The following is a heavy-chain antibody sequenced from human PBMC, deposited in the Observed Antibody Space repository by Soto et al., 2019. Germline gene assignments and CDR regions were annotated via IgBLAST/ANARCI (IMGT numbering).Heavy chain of an antibody. J-gene: IGHJ4*02. CDR3: ARAQFYDYIWGSYRWDPPDY. V-gene: IGHV3-21*05. CDR1: GFTFSSYS. Sequence: GGSLRLSCAASGFTFSSYSMNWVRQAPGKGLEWVSYISSSSSYIYYADSVKGRFTISRDNAKNSLYLQMNSLRAEDTAVYYCARAQFYDYIWGSYRWDPPDYWGQGTLVTVSS. CDR2: ISSSSSYI. D-gene: IGHD3-16*02.